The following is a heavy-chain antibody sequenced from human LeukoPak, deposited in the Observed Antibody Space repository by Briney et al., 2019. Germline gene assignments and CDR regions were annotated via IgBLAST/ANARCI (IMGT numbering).Heavy chain of an antibody. V-gene: IGHV4-38-2*02. D-gene: IGHD2-21*02. CDR2: IYHSGTT. CDR1: GYSISSGY. J-gene: IGHJ5*02. CDR3: ARDPALTFNWFDP. Sequence: PSETLSLTCTLSGYSISSGYWAWIRQSPGKGPEWIASIYHSGTTYSNPSLQSRVTLSIDTSKNQFSLKVTSLTAADTAVYYCARDPALTFNWFDPWGQGTLVTVSS.